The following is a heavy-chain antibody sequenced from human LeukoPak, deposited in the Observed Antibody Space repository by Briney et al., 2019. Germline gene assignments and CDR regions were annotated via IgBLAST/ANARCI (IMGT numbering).Heavy chain of an antibody. Sequence: NPSETLSLTCTVSGGSISSGDYYWSWIRQPPGKGLEWIAYIYYSGSTYYNPSLKSRVTISLDTSKNQFSLKLSSVTAADTAVYYCARAPVYSGTFFDYWGQGTLVTASS. CDR3: ARAPVYSGTFFDY. D-gene: IGHD1-26*01. V-gene: IGHV4-30-4*01. CDR1: GGSISSGDYY. J-gene: IGHJ4*02. CDR2: IYYSGST.